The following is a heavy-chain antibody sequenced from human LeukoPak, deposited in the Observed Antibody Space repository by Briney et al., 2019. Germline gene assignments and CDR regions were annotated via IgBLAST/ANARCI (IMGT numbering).Heavy chain of an antibody. J-gene: IGHJ5*02. Sequence: SETLSLTCTVSGGSISSHYWSWIRQPPGKGLEWIGYIYYSGSTNYNPSLKSRVTISVDTSKNQFSLKLSSVTAADTAVYYCASSSIAVNWFDPWGQGTLVTVSS. CDR3: ASSSIAVNWFDP. D-gene: IGHD6-6*01. V-gene: IGHV4-59*11. CDR2: IYYSGST. CDR1: GGSISSHY.